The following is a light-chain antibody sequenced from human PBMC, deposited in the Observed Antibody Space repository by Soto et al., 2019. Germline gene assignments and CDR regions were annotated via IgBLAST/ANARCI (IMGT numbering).Light chain of an antibody. CDR1: QVIRND. CDR2: SAS. J-gene: IGKJ1*01. CDR3: LPEYSYPWP. Sequence: AIQMTHSPSSLSASVVDIVTITCRASQVIRNDLGWYQQKPGQAPNFLIYSASSLQSGVPSRFSGSGSGTEFNLTISSLQPEDFETYYCLPEYSYPWPFGQGTKGQIK. V-gene: IGKV1-6*01.